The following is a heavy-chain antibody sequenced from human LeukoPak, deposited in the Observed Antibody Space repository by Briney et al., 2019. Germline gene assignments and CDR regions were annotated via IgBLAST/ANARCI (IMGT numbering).Heavy chain of an antibody. J-gene: IGHJ5*02. CDR3: ARSISLRSRFDP. Sequence: SLRLSCAASGFTFSSYAMHWVRQAPGKGLEWVAVISYDGSNKYYADSVKGRFTISRDNSKNTLYLQTNSLRAEDTAVYYCARSISLRSRFDPWGQGTLVTVSS. CDR2: ISYDGSNK. V-gene: IGHV3-30-3*01. CDR1: GFTFSSYA. D-gene: IGHD3-3*02.